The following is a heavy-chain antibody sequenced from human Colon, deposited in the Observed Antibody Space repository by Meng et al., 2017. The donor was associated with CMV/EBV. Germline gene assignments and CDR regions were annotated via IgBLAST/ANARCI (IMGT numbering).Heavy chain of an antibody. D-gene: IGHD2-2*01. CDR1: GFAFSESG. Sequence: GGSLRLSCVASGFAFSESGMHWIRQSPGKGLEWDAGITWTSGSTGYADSVRGRFTISRDNAKNSLYLQMNSLRLEDTALYYCAKDLSKYASLPMDLWGQGTPVTVSS. J-gene: IGHJ5*02. V-gene: IGHV3-9*01. CDR3: AKDLSKYASLPMDL. CDR2: ITWTSGST.